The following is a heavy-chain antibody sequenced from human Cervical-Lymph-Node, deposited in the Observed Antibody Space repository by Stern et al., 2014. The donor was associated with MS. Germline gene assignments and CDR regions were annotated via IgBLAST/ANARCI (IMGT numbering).Heavy chain of an antibody. D-gene: IGHD7-27*01. Sequence: VQLVESGGGLVQPGGSLRLSCTGSGFIFTTYSIRWVRQAPGKGLEWVSTISGSGSSTYYIDSVKGRFTISRDNSRNTLYLQMSSLRAEDTAVYYCARGSGVYWGQGTLVTVSS. V-gene: IGHV3-23*04. CDR1: GFIFTTYS. CDR2: ISGSGSST. J-gene: IGHJ4*02. CDR3: ARGSGVY.